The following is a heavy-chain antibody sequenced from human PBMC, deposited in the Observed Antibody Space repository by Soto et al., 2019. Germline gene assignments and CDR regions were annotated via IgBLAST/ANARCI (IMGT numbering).Heavy chain of an antibody. D-gene: IGHD4-17*01. CDR2: IAGGSGNT. V-gene: IGHV1-58*01. CDR1: GFTITSSA. CDR3: AADTVNNTGDI. J-gene: IGHJ3*02. Sequence: HMQLVQSGPEVKNPGTSVKFSCKASGFTITSSAVQLVRHARGQRLEWRGWIAGGSGNTNYAQKFQARVTSTSDMYKSKAYMELSSLRSEATAVYYCAADTVNNTGDIWGHGTMVTVS.